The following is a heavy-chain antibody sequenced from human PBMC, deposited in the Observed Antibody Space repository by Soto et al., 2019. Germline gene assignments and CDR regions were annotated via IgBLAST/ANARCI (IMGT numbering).Heavy chain of an antibody. V-gene: IGHV5-51*01. CDR2: IYPGDSDT. CDR3: ARLMGMIVEVTPGGNDAFDI. Sequence: ASVKVSCKGSGYSFTSYWIGWVRQMPGKGLEWMGIIYPGDSDTRYSPSFQGQVTISADKSISTAYLQWSSLKASDTAMYYCARLMGMIVEVTPGGNDAFDIWGQGTMVTVSS. D-gene: IGHD3-22*01. J-gene: IGHJ3*02. CDR1: GYSFTSYW.